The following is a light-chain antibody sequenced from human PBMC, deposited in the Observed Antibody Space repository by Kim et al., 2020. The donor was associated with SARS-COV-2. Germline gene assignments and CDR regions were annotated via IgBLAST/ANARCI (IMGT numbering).Light chain of an antibody. CDR2: DVN. CDR1: SSDVGNYNY. J-gene: IGLJ3*02. V-gene: IGLV2-14*03. CDR3: GSYTSSTTWV. Sequence: QSALTQPASVSGSPGQAITISCTGTSSDVGNYNYVSWYQQHPDKAPKLMIYDVNKRPSGVSNRFSGSKSGNTASLTISGLQAEDEADYYCGSYTSSTTWVFGGGTQLTVL.